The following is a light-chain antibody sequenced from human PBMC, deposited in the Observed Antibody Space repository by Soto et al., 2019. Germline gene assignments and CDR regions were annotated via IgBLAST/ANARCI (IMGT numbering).Light chain of an antibody. CDR1: QSVNSN. J-gene: IGKJ4*01. Sequence: EIVMTQSPATLSVSPGERATLSCRAGQSVNSNLAWYQQKRGQAPRLLIYGASTTATGISARFSGSGSETEFTLIIGSLQSEDFAIYYCQQHNNWPHTFGGGTKVEIK. CDR2: GAS. CDR3: QQHNNWPHT. V-gene: IGKV3-15*01.